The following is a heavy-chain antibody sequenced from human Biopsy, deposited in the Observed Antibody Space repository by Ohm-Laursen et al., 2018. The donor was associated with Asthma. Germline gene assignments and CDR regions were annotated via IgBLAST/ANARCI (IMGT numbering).Heavy chain of an antibody. CDR3: ASGPEWYGLDV. Sequence: GTLSFTCSVYRGSLRVYVWSWIRPPPGKGLEWIGESNQGGSPTFNPSLKSRVTISRDTSKNQLSLKLRSVTAADTAVYYCASGPEWYGLDVWGQGTTVTVSS. D-gene: IGHD3-3*01. CDR1: RGSLRVYV. J-gene: IGHJ6*02. CDR2: SNQGGSP. V-gene: IGHV4-34*01.